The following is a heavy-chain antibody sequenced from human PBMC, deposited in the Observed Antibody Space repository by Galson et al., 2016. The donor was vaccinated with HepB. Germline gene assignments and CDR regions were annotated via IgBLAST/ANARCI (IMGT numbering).Heavy chain of an antibody. CDR1: GLTFSSEN. D-gene: IGHD6-13*01. CDR2: ISSTSSPQ. CDR3: ARGLGSSWFAF. J-gene: IGHJ5*01. V-gene: IGHV3-48*02. Sequence: SLRLSCADSGLTFSSENMVWVRQAPGRGLEWVSYISSTSSPQFYADSVKGRFTISRDNAKNSLYLQMNGLRDDDTAVYNCARGLGSSWFAFWGQGTLVAVSS.